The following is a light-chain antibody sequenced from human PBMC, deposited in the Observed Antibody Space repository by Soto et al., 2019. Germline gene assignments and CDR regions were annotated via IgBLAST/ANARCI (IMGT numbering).Light chain of an antibody. V-gene: IGKV1D-8*03. Sequence: VIWMTQSPSLLSASTGDRVTISFRMSQGIRNDLGLYQQKPGKAPKLLIYDASSLESGVPSRFSCSGSGTEFTLTISSLQPDDFATYYCQQFNSYAPGAFRQRPKVDIK. CDR2: DAS. J-gene: IGKJ1*01. CDR3: QQFNSYAPGA. CDR1: QGIRND.